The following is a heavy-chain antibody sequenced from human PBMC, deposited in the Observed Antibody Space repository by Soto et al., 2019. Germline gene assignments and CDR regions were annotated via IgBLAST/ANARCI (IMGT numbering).Heavy chain of an antibody. D-gene: IGHD6-13*01. CDR3: ARGRRYSSSWYSDY. CDR1: GGSISSSSCY. J-gene: IGHJ4*02. CDR2: IYYSGST. Sequence: SSVTLSLTCTVSGGSISSSSCYWGWIRQPPGKGLEWIGSIYYSGSTYYNPSLKSRVTISVDTSKNQFSLKLSSVTAADTAVYYCARGRRYSSSWYSDYWGQGTLVT. V-gene: IGHV4-39*01.